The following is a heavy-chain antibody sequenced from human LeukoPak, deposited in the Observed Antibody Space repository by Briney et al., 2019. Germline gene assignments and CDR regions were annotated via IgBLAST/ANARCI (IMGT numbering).Heavy chain of an antibody. CDR2: IYYSGST. CDR1: GGSISSSNYY. J-gene: IGHJ4*02. V-gene: IGHV4-39*01. D-gene: IGHD3-10*01. Sequence: SETLSLTCTVSGGSISSSNYYWGWIRQPPGKGLEWIGNIYYSGSTYYNPSFKSRLTISVDTSKNQFSLKLSSVTAADTAVYYCASLRTGDFDYWAQGALVTVSS. CDR3: ASLRTGDFDY.